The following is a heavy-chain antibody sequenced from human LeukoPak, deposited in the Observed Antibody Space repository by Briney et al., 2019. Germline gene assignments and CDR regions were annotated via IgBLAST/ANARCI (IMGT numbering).Heavy chain of an antibody. CDR3: ARNIGYCSSTSCQAGYYYMDV. J-gene: IGHJ6*03. CDR1: GGSISSYY. CDR2: IYYSGST. V-gene: IGHV4-59*01. D-gene: IGHD2-2*01. Sequence: SETLSLTCTVSGGSISSYYWSWIRQPPGKGLEWIGYIYYSGSTNYNPSTKSRVTISVDTSKNQFPLKLSSVTAADTAVYYCARNIGYCSSTSCQAGYYYMDVWGKGTTVTVSS.